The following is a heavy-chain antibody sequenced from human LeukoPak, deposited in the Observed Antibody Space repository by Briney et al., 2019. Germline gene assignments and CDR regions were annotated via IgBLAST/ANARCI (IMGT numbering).Heavy chain of an antibody. CDR1: GYTFTSYG. Sequence: ASVKVSCKASGYTFTSYGISWVRQAPGQGLEWMGRISAYNGSTNYAQKLQGRVTMTTDTSTSTAYMELRSLRSDDTAVYYCARGHPQLSLPDYWGQGTLVTVSS. D-gene: IGHD2-2*01. V-gene: IGHV1-18*01. CDR2: ISAYNGST. J-gene: IGHJ4*02. CDR3: ARGHPQLSLPDY.